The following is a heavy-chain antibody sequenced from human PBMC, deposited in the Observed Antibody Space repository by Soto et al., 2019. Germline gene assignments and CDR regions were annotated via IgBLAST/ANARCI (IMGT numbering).Heavy chain of an antibody. CDR3: ARGGEYCSSTSCYLGGMDV. CDR1: GFTFSSYG. J-gene: IGHJ6*02. Sequence: GGSLRLSCAASGFTFSSYGMHWVRQAPGKGLEWVAVIWYDGSNKYCADSVKGRFTISRDNSKNTLYLQMNSLRAEDTAVYYCARGGEYCSSTSCYLGGMDVWGQGTTVTVSS. CDR2: IWYDGSNK. D-gene: IGHD2-2*01. V-gene: IGHV3-33*01.